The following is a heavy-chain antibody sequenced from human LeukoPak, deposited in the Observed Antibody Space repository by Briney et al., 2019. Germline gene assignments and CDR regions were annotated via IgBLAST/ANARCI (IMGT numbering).Heavy chain of an antibody. CDR1: GFTFGDYA. V-gene: IGHV3-49*03. CDR2: VRSKAYGGTT. CDR3: TRDGRITMIVVAPFDY. J-gene: IGHJ4*02. D-gene: IGHD3-22*01. Sequence: SLRLSCTASGFTFGDYAMSWFRQAPGKGLEGVGFVRSKAYGGTTEYAASVKGRFTISRDDSKSIAYLQMNSLKTEDTAVYYCTRDGRITMIVVAPFDYWGQGTLVTVSS.